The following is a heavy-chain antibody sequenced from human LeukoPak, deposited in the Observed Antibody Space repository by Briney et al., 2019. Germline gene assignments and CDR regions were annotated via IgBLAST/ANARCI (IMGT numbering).Heavy chain of an antibody. D-gene: IGHD2-21*02. J-gene: IGHJ2*01. CDR1: GGSISSYY. Sequence: PSETLSLTCTVSGGSISSYYWSWIWQPPGKGLEWIGYIYYSGSTNYNPSLKSRVTISVDTSKNQFSLKLTSVTPADTAVYYCARRVVTNPENWYFDLWGRGTLVTVSS. CDR3: ARRVVTNPENWYFDL. CDR2: IYYSGST. V-gene: IGHV4-59*01.